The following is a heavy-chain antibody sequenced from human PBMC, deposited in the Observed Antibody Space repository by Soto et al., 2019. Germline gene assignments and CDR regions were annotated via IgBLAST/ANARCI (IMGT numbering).Heavy chain of an antibody. Sequence: GGSLRLSCAASGFTFSSYDMHWVRQATGKGLEWVSAIGTAGDTYYPGSVKGRFTISRENAKNSLYLQMNSLRAEDTAVYYCAKEASPEEIEATIWDPDAFDVWGQGTKVTVSS. D-gene: IGHD5-12*01. CDR1: GFTFSSYD. J-gene: IGHJ3*01. CDR3: AKEASPEEIEATIWDPDAFDV. CDR2: IGTAGDT. V-gene: IGHV3-13*01.